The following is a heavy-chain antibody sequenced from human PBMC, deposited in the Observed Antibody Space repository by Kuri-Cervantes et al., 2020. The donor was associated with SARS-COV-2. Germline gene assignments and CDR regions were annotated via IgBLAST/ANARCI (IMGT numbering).Heavy chain of an antibody. Sequence: GGSLRLSCAASGFTFSSYSMNWVRQAPGKGLEWVSYISSSSSTIYYADSVKGRFTISRDNAKNSLYLQMNSLRAKDTAVYYCSRTYDSSGSLYYYYYMDVWGKGTTVTVSS. CDR3: SRTYDSSGSLYYYYYMDV. V-gene: IGHV3-48*01. CDR1: GFTFSSYS. CDR2: ISSSSSTI. D-gene: IGHD3-22*01. J-gene: IGHJ6*03.